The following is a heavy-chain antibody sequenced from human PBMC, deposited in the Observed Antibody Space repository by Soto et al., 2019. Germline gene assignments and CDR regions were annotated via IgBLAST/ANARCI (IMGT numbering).Heavy chain of an antibody. CDR2: IYYSGST. Sequence: SETLSLTCTVSGGSISSSSYYWGWIRQPPGKGLEWIGSIYYSGSTYYNPSLKSRVTISVDTSKNQFSLKLSSVTAADTAVYYCARHDSTQLVWETTHTLIDYWGQGTLVTVSS. CDR1: GGSISSSSYY. D-gene: IGHD6-6*01. J-gene: IGHJ4*02. V-gene: IGHV4-39*01. CDR3: ARHDSTQLVWETTHTLIDY.